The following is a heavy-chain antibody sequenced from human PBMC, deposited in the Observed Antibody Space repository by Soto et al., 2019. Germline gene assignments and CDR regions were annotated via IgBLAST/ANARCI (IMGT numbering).Heavy chain of an antibody. CDR1: GYTFIGYY. V-gene: IGHV1-2*02. Sequence: ASVKVSCKASGYTFIGYYMHWVRQAPGQGLECMVWINPNSGGTNYXXKFQGRVXXAGDASSSTAXMELSXVRSDATDVYYCARVRTGSAFDPWRQGTLVTXSS. D-gene: IGHD2-2*01. J-gene: IGHJ5*02. CDR3: ARVRTGSAFDP. CDR2: INPNSGGT.